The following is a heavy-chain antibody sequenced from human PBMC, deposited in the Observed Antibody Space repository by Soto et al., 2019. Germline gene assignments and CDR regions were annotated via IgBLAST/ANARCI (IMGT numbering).Heavy chain of an antibody. CDR3: ARCLYYDFWSGFNTHTYFLDD. D-gene: IGHD3-3*01. J-gene: IGHJ4*02. V-gene: IGHV3-30-3*01. CDR2: ISDDGSNT. Sequence: QVQLVESGGGVVQPGRSLRLSCAASGFTFSRHTMHWVRQAPGKGLEWVAAISDDGSNTYYADAVKGRFTISRDNSKNTPYLQMNSLISEDTAVHHCARCLYYDFWSGFNTHTYFLDDWGQGILVSVSS. CDR1: GFTFSRHT.